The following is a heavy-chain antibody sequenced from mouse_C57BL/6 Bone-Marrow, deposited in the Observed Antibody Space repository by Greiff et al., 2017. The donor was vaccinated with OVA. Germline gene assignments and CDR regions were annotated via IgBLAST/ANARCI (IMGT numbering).Heavy chain of an antibody. Sequence: ESGPGLVKPSQSLSLTCSVTGYSITSGYYWNWIRQFPGNKLEWMGYISYDGSNNYNPSLKNRISITRDTSKNQFFLKLNSVTTEDTATYYCARGYYDYDSDYWGQGTTLTVSS. V-gene: IGHV3-6*01. D-gene: IGHD2-4*01. J-gene: IGHJ2*01. CDR2: ISYDGSN. CDR1: GYSITSGYY. CDR3: ARGYYDYDSDY.